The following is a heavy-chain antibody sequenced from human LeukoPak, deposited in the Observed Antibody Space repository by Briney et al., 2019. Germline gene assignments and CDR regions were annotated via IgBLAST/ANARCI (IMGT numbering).Heavy chain of an antibody. CDR3: ARHGIVGAPFDY. J-gene: IGHJ4*02. CDR1: GGSFSGYY. CDR2: INHSGST. V-gene: IGHV4-34*01. Sequence: SETLSLTCAVYGGSFSGYYWSWIRQPPGKGLEWIGEINHSGSTNYNPSLKSRVTISVDTSKNQFSLKLSSVTAADTAVYYCARHGIVGAPFDYWGQGTLVTVSS. D-gene: IGHD1-26*01.